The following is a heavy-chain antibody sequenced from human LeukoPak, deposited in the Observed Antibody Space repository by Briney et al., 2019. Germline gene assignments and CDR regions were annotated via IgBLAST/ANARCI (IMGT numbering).Heavy chain of an antibody. V-gene: IGHV4-59*01. J-gene: IGHJ6*03. Sequence: SETLSLTCTVSGGSISSYYWSWIRQPPGKGLDWIGYIYYSGSTNYNPSLKSRVTISVDTSKNQFSLKLSSVTAADTAVYYCAGRNYDFWTDYYYVDVWGKGTTVTVSS. D-gene: IGHD3/OR15-3a*01. CDR3: AGRNYDFWTDYYYVDV. CDR2: IYYSGST. CDR1: GGSISSYY.